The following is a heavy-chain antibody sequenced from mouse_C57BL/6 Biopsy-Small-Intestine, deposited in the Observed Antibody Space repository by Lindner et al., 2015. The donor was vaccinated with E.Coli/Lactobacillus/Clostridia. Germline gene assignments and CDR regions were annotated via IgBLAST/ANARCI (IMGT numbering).Heavy chain of an antibody. CDR2: IRSGSNTI. J-gene: IGHJ1*03. V-gene: IGHV5-17*01. Sequence: LQESGGGLVKPGGSLKLSCAASGFTFSDYGMHWVRQAPEKGLEWVAYIRSGSNTIYYADTVKGRFTISRDNAKNTLFLQMTSLRSEDTAMYYCARPDDGDYVSYWYFDVWGTGTTVTVSS. CDR3: ARPDDGDYVSYWYFDV. CDR1: GFTFSDYG. D-gene: IGHD2-3*01.